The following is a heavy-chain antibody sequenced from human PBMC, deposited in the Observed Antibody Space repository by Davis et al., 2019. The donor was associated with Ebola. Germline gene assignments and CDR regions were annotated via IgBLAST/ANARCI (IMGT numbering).Heavy chain of an antibody. CDR3: ARVAGTEQLVGFWYFDL. V-gene: IGHV3-21*01. D-gene: IGHD6-6*01. J-gene: IGHJ2*01. Sequence: GESLKISCAASGFTFSSYNMNWVRQAPGKGLEWVSSISSSSSYIYYADSVKGRFTISRDNAKNSLYLQMNSLRAEDTAVYYCARVAGTEQLVGFWYFDLWGRGTLVTVSS. CDR1: GFTFSSYN. CDR2: ISSSSSYI.